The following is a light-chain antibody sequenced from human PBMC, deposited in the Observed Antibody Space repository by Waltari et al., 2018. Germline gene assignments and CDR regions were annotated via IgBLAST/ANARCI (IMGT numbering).Light chain of an antibody. CDR1: QSVGDPY. Sequence: ENVLTQSPGPLSLSPGERATLSCRARQSVGDPYLAWYQQKPGQAPRLLIYGASTRATGIPDRFSGSGSGTDFTLTISRLEPEDVAVYYCHQSGGSGRAFGGGTKVEIK. J-gene: IGKJ4*01. V-gene: IGKV3-20*01. CDR2: GAS. CDR3: HQSGGSGRA.